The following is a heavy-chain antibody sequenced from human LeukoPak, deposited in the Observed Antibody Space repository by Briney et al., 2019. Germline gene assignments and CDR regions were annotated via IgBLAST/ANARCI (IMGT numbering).Heavy chain of an antibody. CDR3: ARDPYDSSGYRTYYFDY. D-gene: IGHD3-22*01. CDR1: GLTFDDYG. Sequence: PGGSLRLSCAASGLTFDDYGMSWVRQAPGKGLEWVSGINWNGGSTGYADSVKGRFTISRDNAKNSLYLQMNSLRAEDTALYYCARDPYDSSGYRTYYFDYWGQGTLVTVSS. J-gene: IGHJ4*02. CDR2: INWNGGST. V-gene: IGHV3-20*04.